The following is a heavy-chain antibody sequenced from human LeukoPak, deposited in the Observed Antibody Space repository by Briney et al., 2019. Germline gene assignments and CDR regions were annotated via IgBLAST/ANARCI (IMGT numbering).Heavy chain of an antibody. CDR1: GGTFSSYA. V-gene: IGHV1-8*02. Sequence: ASVKVSCKASGGTFSSYAISWVRQAPGQGLEWMGGMNPNSGNAVYAQKFQGRVTMTRSTSINTAYMELSSLRSEDTAVYYCARGGSRSFDIWGLGTMVTVSS. CDR2: MNPNSGNA. D-gene: IGHD3-10*01. J-gene: IGHJ3*02. CDR3: ARGGSRSFDI.